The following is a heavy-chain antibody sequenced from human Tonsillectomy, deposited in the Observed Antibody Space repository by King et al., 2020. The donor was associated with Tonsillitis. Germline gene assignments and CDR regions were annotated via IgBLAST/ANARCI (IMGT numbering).Heavy chain of an antibody. V-gene: IGHV4-38-2*01. CDR2: IYHSGSP. CDR1: GFSISSGFF. CDR3: ARGDYYGSGSYYPIDY. Sequence: VQLQESGPGLVKPSETLSLTCAVSGFSISSGFFWGWIRQPPGKGLEWIGYIYHSGSPYYNPSLKSRVTISVDTFKNQFSLKLSSVTAADTAVYYCARGDYYGSGSYYPIDYWGQGTLVTVSS. J-gene: IGHJ4*02. D-gene: IGHD3-10*01.